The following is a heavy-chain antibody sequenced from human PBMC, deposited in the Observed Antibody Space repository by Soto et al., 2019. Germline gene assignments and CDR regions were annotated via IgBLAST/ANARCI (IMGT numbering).Heavy chain of an antibody. Sequence: QVQLVQSGAEVKKPGSSVKVSCKASGGTFSSYAISWVRQAPGQGLEWMGGIIPILGAANYAQKFQGRVAITADESTNTAYMDLSSLRSEDTAVYFCARVEGRVPGTMIRGFRAYYGMDVWGQGTTVTVSS. CDR2: IIPILGAA. D-gene: IGHD1-1*01. J-gene: IGHJ6*02. CDR3: ARVEGRVPGTMIRGFRAYYGMDV. V-gene: IGHV1-69*01. CDR1: GGTFSSYA.